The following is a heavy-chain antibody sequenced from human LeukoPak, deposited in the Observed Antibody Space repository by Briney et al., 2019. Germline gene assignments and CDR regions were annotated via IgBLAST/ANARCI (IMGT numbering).Heavy chain of an antibody. V-gene: IGHV3-53*01. CDR3: ARIEIAAAVI. CDR1: GFTVSSNY. D-gene: IGHD6-13*01. Sequence: GGSLRLSCAASGFTVSSNYMSWVRQAPGKGLEWVSVIYSGGNTYYAGSVKGRFTISRDNSKNTLYLQMNSLRAEDTAVYYCARIEIAAAVIWGQGTLVTVSS. CDR2: IYSGGNT. J-gene: IGHJ4*02.